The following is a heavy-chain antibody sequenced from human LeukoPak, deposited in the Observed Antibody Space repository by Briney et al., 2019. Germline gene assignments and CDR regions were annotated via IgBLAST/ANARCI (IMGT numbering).Heavy chain of an antibody. CDR2: INPSGGST. D-gene: IGHD6-19*01. V-gene: IGHV1-46*01. Sequence: ASVKVSCKASGYTFTSYYMHWVRQAPGQGLEWMGIINPSGGSTSYAQKFQGRVTMTRDMSTSTVYMELSSLRSEDTAVYYCARGYRRIAVAGIIDYWGQGTLVTVSS. CDR3: ARGYRRIAVAGIIDY. J-gene: IGHJ4*02. CDR1: GYTFTSYY.